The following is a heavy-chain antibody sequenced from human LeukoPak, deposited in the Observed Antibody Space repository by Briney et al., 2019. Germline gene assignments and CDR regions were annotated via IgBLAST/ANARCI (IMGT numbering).Heavy chain of an antibody. Sequence: ASVKVSCKASGYTFTSYGISWVRQAPGQGLEWMGWISAYNGNTNYAQKLQGRVTMTTDTSTSSAYMELRSLRSDDTAVYYCARGSVLRFLEWLLLPDYWGQGTLVTVSS. CDR3: ARGSVLRFLEWLLLPDY. D-gene: IGHD3-3*01. CDR2: ISAYNGNT. J-gene: IGHJ4*02. CDR1: GYTFTSYG. V-gene: IGHV1-18*01.